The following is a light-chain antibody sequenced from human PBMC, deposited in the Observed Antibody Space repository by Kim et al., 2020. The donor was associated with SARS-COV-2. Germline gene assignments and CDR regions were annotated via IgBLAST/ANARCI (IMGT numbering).Light chain of an antibody. Sequence: PGRRATITCGEDNIGGLMVNWYQQRAGQAPVLVIHSDTDRPSGIPERVSGTNSGTAATLTISRVEAGDEADYYCQVWDSTSDHVIFGGGTQLTVL. CDR3: QVWDSTSDHVI. J-gene: IGLJ2*01. CDR2: SDT. V-gene: IGLV3-21*04. CDR1: NIGGLM.